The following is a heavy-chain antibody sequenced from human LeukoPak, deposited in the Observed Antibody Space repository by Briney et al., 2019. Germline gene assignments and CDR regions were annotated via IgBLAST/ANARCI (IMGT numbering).Heavy chain of an antibody. CDR3: VRARYSADSYYFDY. J-gene: IGHJ4*02. V-gene: IGHV3-7*03. CDR1: GFTFRSDW. CDR2: INPDGSAT. D-gene: IGHD5-18*01. Sequence: PGGSLRLSCAASGFTFRSDWMSWVRQSPEKGLEWAAHINPDGSATYYVDSVKGRFIISRDNTKNSLYLQMNSLRAEDTAVYYCVRARYSADSYYFDYWGQGTLVTVSS.